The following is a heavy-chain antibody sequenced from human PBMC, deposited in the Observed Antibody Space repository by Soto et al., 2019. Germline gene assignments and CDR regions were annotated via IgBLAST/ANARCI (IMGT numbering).Heavy chain of an antibody. V-gene: IGHV1-3*01. J-gene: IGHJ4*02. CDR1: GYTFTSYG. Sequence: QVQLVQSGAEVKKPGASVKVSCKASGYTFTSYGMRWVRQAPGQRLEWMGWINAGNGNTKQSQKFQGRVTITRDTSASTAYMELSSLRSEATAVYYCAISAPPMDYWGQETLVTAPS. CDR2: INAGNGNT. CDR3: AISAPPMDY.